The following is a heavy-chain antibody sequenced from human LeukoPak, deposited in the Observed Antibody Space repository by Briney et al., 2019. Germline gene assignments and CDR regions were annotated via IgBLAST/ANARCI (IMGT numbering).Heavy chain of an antibody. CDR3: ARDLARGYSYGYFDY. CDR2: ISSSGSTI. Sequence: GGSLRLSCAASGFTFSSYAMSWVRQAPGKGLEWVSYISSSGSTIYYADSVKGRFTISRDNAKNSLYLQMNSLRAEDTAVYYCARDLARGYSYGYFDYWGQGTLVTVSS. CDR1: GFTFSSYA. V-gene: IGHV3-48*04. J-gene: IGHJ4*02. D-gene: IGHD5-18*01.